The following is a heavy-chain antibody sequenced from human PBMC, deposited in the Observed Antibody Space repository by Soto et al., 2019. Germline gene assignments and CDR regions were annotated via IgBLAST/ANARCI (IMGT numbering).Heavy chain of an antibody. CDR2: IWYDGSNK. J-gene: IGHJ4*02. V-gene: IGHV3-33*01. D-gene: IGHD3-10*01. CDR3: ARDLIRGVNPPAFDY. CDR1: GFTFKTYG. Sequence: GGSLRLSCAASGFTFKTYGMHWVRLAPGKGLEWVAVIWYDGSNKDYIDSVKGRFTISRDNSKNALYLQMNSLRAEDTAVYYCARDLIRGVNPPAFDYWGQGTLVTVSS.